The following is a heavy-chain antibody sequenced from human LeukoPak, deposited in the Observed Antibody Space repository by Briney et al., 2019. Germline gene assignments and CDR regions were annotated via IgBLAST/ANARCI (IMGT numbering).Heavy chain of an antibody. Sequence: GASVKVSCKASGYTFTGYYMHWVRQAPGQGLEWMGWMNPNSGNTGYAQKFQGRVTITRNTSISTAYMELSSLRSEDTAVYYCARGFSNYDYYYYYMDVWGKGTTVTVSS. J-gene: IGHJ6*03. V-gene: IGHV1-8*03. CDR1: GYTFTGYY. D-gene: IGHD4-11*01. CDR2: MNPNSGNT. CDR3: ARGFSNYDYYYYYMDV.